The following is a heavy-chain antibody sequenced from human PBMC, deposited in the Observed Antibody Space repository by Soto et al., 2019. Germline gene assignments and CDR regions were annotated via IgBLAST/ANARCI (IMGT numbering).Heavy chain of an antibody. CDR2: ISASGGIT. V-gene: IGHV3-23*01. Sequence: EVHLLESGGGLVQPGGSLRLSCAASGFTFASFALTWFPQAPGKGLEWVSAISASGGITYYADSVKGRFTISRDNSKNTLYLQMSSLRAEDTAVYYCARNFDYWGQGTLVTVSS. CDR1: GFTFASFA. J-gene: IGHJ4*02. CDR3: ARNFDY.